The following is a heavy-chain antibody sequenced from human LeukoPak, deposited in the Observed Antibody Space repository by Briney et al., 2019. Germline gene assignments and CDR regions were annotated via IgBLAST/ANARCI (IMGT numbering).Heavy chain of an antibody. CDR3: ARDPTGPQDY. CDR1: GGSISSGGYY. D-gene: IGHD1-1*01. CDR2: IYYSEST. Sequence: SQTLSLTCTVSGGSISSGGYYWSWIRQPPGKGLEWIGYIYYSESTNYNPSLKSRVTISVDTSKNQFSLKLSSVTAADTAVYYCARDPTGPQDYWGQGTLVTVSS. V-gene: IGHV4-61*08. J-gene: IGHJ4*02.